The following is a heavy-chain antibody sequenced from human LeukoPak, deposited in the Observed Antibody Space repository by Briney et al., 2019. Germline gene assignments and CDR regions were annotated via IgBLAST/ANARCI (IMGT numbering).Heavy chain of an antibody. J-gene: IGHJ6*04. D-gene: IGHD6-6*01. CDR1: GGSFSGYY. V-gene: IGHV4-34*01. CDR3: ARGLYSSSSAHYYYGMDV. Sequence: SETLSLTYAVYGGSFSGYYWSWIRQPPGKGLEWIGEINHSGSTNYNPSLKSRVTISVDTSKNQFSLKLSSVTAADTAVYYCARGLYSSSSAHYYYGMDVWGKGTTVTVSS. CDR2: INHSGST.